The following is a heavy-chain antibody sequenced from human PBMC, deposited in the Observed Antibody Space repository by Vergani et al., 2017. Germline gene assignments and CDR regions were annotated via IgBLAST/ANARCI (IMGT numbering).Heavy chain of an antibody. CDR1: GFIFSTYA. V-gene: IGHV3-23*01. CDR2: ISASGAPT. CDR3: ARTGYCSGGSCYSDNWFDP. D-gene: IGHD2-15*01. J-gene: IGHJ5*02. Sequence: EVQLLESGGDLVQPGGSLRLSCTASGFIFSTYAMSWVRQAPGKGLEWVSGISASGAPTYYADSVKGRVTISRDNSKNTLYLQMNSLRSEDTAVYYCARTGYCSGGSCYSDNWFDPWGQGTLVTVSS.